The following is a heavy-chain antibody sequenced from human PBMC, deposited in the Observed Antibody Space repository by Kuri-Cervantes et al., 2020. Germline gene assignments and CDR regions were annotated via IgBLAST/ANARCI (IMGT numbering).Heavy chain of an antibody. CDR3: AKWDIVVVPAAITTPNYYYYYGMDV. D-gene: IGHD2-2*01. J-gene: IGHJ6*02. Sequence: GGSLRLSCAASGFSFSDFWMTWVRQAPGKGLEWVSAISGSGGSTYYADSVKGRFTISRDNSKNTLHLQMNSLRAEDTAVYYCAKWDIVVVPAAITTPNYYYYYGMDVWGQGTTVTVSS. CDR2: ISGSGGST. V-gene: IGHV3-23*01. CDR1: GFSFSDFW.